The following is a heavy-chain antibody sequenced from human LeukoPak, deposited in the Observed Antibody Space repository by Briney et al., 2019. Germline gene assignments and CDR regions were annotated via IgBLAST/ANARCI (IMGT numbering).Heavy chain of an antibody. J-gene: IGHJ4*02. CDR3: AKDGYYYHSSGYYYYLDY. Sequence: GGSPRLSCAASGFTFSSYAMSWVRQAPGKGLEWVSTISGSGGSTSYADSVKGRFTISRDNSKNTLYLQMNSLRAEDTAVYYCAKDGYYYHSSGYYYYLDYWGQGTLVTVSS. CDR2: ISGSGGST. V-gene: IGHV3-23*01. D-gene: IGHD3-22*01. CDR1: GFTFSSYA.